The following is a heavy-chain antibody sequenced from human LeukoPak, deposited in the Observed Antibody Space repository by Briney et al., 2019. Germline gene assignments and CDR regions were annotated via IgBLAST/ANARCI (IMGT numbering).Heavy chain of an antibody. Sequence: SETLSLTCTVSGGSISSYYWSWIRQPPGKGLEWIGYIYYSGSTNYNPSLKSRVTISVDTSKNQFSLKLSSVTAADTAVYYCARDPRSSSWSPYGMDVWGQGTTVTVSS. J-gene: IGHJ6*02. CDR3: ARDPRSSSWSPYGMDV. V-gene: IGHV4-59*01. D-gene: IGHD6-13*01. CDR2: IYYSGST. CDR1: GGSISSYY.